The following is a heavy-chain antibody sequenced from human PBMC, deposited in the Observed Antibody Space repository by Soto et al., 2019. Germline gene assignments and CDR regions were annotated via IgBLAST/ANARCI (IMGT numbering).Heavy chain of an antibody. J-gene: IGHJ5*02. CDR2: ISYDGSNK. Sequence: GGALRLSCAASGCTFSSYGMHWVRQAPGKGLEGVAVISYDGSNKYYADSVKGRFTISRDNSKNTLYLQMNSLRDEDTAVYYCAKDRVSSSWYSGFDAWGQGTLVIVSS. CDR3: AKDRVSSSWYSGFDA. D-gene: IGHD6-13*01. V-gene: IGHV3-30*18. CDR1: GCTFSSYG.